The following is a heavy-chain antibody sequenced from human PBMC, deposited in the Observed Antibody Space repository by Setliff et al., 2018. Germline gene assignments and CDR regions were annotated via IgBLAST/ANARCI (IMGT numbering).Heavy chain of an antibody. CDR2: IYTSWST. V-gene: IGHV4-61*09. D-gene: IGHD3-3*01. J-gene: IGHJ6*03. CDR1: DFPVSGVYY. CDR3: ARMTGFLYMDV. Sequence: SETLSLTCAVFDFPVSGVYYWGWIRQPAGKGLEWIGQIYTSWSTNYNPSLKSRVTISLDTSNNQFSLSLSSVTAADTAVYYCARMTGFLYMDVWGKGTPVTVSS.